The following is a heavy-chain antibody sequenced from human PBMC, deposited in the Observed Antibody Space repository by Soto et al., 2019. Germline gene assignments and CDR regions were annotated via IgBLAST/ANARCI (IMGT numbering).Heavy chain of an antibody. CDR1: GGTFSSYA. Sequence: QVQLVQSGAEVKKPGSSVKVSCKASGGTFSSYAISWVRQAPGQGLEWMGGIIPTFGTANNAQKFQGRVTITAGESTGTADMELSSRRSEDTAVYYCARGTSAGGVAPGAGGMDVWGQGTTVTGSS. V-gene: IGHV1-69*01. CDR2: IIPTFGTA. D-gene: IGHD5-12*01. CDR3: ARGTSAGGVAPGAGGMDV. J-gene: IGHJ6*02.